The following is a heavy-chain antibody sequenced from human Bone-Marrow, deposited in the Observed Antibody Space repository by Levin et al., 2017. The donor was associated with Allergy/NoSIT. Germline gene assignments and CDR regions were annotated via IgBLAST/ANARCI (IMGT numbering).Heavy chain of an antibody. CDR3: ARDLHYGPDVAGWLDS. J-gene: IGHJ5*01. Sequence: GGSLRLSCEASGFSFSSYDMSWVRQAPGKGLAWVSYISIGGSATYYADSVKGRFTISRDNAKNSLYLQMDSLRVEDTAVYYCARDLHYGPDVAGWLDSWGQGILVTVSS. V-gene: IGHV3-48*03. CDR1: GFSFSSYD. CDR2: ISIGGSAT. D-gene: IGHD3-10*01.